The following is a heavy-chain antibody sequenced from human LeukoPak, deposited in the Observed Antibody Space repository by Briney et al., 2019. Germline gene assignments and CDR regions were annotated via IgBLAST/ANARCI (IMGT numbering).Heavy chain of an antibody. CDR3: ARRITMVRGVIFGWFDP. Sequence: SETLSLTCAVSGGSISSGGYSWSWIRQPPGKGLEWIGYIYHSGSTYYNPSLKSRVTISVDRSKNQFSLKLSSVTAADTAVYYCARRITMVRGVIFGWFDPWGQGTLVTVSS. J-gene: IGHJ5*02. V-gene: IGHV4-30-2*01. D-gene: IGHD3-10*01. CDR1: GGSISSGGYS. CDR2: IYHSGST.